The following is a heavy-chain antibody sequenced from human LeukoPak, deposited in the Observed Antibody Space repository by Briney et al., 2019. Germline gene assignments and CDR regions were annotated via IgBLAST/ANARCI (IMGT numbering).Heavy chain of an antibody. D-gene: IGHD1-26*01. CDR2: ITNDGSST. J-gene: IGHJ5*01. V-gene: IGHV3-74*01. CDR1: GLTFSSHW. CDR3: ARGVGGPFNWFDS. Sequence: PGGSLRLSCAASGLTFSSHWMHWVRQAPGKGLVWVSRITNDGSSTTYADSVKGRFTISRDNAKNMLYLQVNSLRAEDSAVYYCARGVGGPFNWFDSWGQGSLVTVSS.